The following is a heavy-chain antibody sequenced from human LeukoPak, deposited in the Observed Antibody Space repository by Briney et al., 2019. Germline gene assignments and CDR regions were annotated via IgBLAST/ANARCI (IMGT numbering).Heavy chain of an antibody. D-gene: IGHD3-10*01. J-gene: IGHJ4*02. V-gene: IGHV4-34*01. Sequence: SETLSLTCAVYGGSFSGYYWSWIRQPPGKGLEWIGEINHSGSTNYNPSLKSRVTISVDTSKNQFSLELSSVTAADTAVYYCARARRYGSGSYSPLWGQGTLVTVSS. CDR3: ARARRYGSGSYSPL. CDR2: INHSGST. CDR1: GGSFSGYY.